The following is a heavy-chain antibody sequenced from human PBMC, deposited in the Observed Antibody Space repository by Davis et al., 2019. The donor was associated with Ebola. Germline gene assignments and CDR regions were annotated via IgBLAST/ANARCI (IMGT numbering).Heavy chain of an antibody. J-gene: IGHJ3*02. CDR2: INPNTGDT. Sequence: AASVKASCKASGYTFTGYYMHWVRQAPGQGLEWVGRINPNTGDTNYAQKFQGRVTITADESTSTAYMELSSLRSEDTAVYYCAKETNYYDSTGFPVDVFDIWGQGTVVTVSS. CDR1: GYTFTGYY. CDR3: AKETNYYDSTGFPVDVFDI. D-gene: IGHD3-22*01. V-gene: IGHV1-2*06.